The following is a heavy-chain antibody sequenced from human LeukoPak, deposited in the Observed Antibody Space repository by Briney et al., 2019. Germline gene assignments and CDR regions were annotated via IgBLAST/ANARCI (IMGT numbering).Heavy chain of an antibody. V-gene: IGHV3-23*01. CDR2: ISGSGGST. J-gene: IGHJ6*03. Sequence: GGSLRLSCAASGFTFSSYAMSWVRQAPGKGLEWVSAISGSGGSTYYADSVKGRFTISRDNSKNTLYPQMNSLRAEDTAVYYCAKRAPLSGYLRYYYYYMDVWGKGTTVTVSS. D-gene: IGHD3-22*01. CDR3: AKRAPLSGYLRYYYYYMDV. CDR1: GFTFSSYA.